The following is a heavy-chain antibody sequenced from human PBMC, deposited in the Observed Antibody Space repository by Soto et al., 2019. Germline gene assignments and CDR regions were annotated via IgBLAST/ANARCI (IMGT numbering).Heavy chain of an antibody. CDR1: GGSISSYY. J-gene: IGHJ6*02. Sequence: SETLSLTCTVSGGSISSYYWSWIRQPPGKGLEWIGYINYSGSTNYNPSLKSRVTISVDTSKNQFSLKLGSVTAADTAEYYCARVSRGNKGVGYYYYGMDVWGQGTTVTVS. CDR2: INYSGST. V-gene: IGHV4-59*12. CDR3: ARVSRGNKGVGYYYYGMDV. D-gene: IGHD3-16*01.